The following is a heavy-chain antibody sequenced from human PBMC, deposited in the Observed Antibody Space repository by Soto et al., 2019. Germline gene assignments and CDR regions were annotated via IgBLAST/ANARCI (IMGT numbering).Heavy chain of an antibody. D-gene: IGHD5-18*01. CDR2: IKQDGSEK. J-gene: IGHJ6*02. V-gene: IGHV3-7*01. Sequence: GGSLRLSCAASGFTFSSNWMSWVRQAPGKGLEWVANIKQDGSEKYYVDSVKGRFTISRDNAKNSLYLQMNSLRAEDTAVYYCARAPLYSYGFLRVNYYGMDVWGQGTTVTVSS. CDR1: GFTFSSNW. CDR3: ARAPLYSYGFLRVNYYGMDV.